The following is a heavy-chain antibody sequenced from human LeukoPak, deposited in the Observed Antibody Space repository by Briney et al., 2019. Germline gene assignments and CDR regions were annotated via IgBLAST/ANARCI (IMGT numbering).Heavy chain of an antibody. J-gene: IGHJ4*02. D-gene: IGHD6-13*01. CDR1: GFTFSSYA. CDR3: AKQIAAAGTPFDY. V-gene: IGHV3-23*01. Sequence: GGSLRLSCAASGFTFSSYAMSWVRQAPGKGQEWVSAISGSGGSTYYADSVKGRFTISRDNSKNTLYLQMNSLRAEDTAVYYCAKQIAAAGTPFDYWGQGTLVTVSS. CDR2: ISGSGGST.